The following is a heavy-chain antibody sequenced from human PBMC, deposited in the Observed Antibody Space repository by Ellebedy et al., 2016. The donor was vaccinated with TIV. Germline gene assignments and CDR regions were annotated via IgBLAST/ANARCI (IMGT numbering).Heavy chain of an antibody. CDR3: VKDRGAIIRDFDY. V-gene: IGHV3-64D*06. J-gene: IGHJ4*02. Sequence: PGGSLRLSCSASGFTFSHYAMHWVRQAPGKGLEYVSAINNNGGNTYYADSVKGRFTISRAHSKNTLYLQMSSQRPEDTAMYYCVKDRGAIIRDFDYWGQGTLVTVSS. CDR1: GFTFSHYA. CDR2: INNNGGNT. D-gene: IGHD2-15*01.